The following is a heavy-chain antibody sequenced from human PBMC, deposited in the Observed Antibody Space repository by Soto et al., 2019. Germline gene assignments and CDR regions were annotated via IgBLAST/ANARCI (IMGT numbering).Heavy chain of an antibody. J-gene: IGHJ6*02. D-gene: IGHD6-6*01. CDR1: GGSISSGGYY. CDR2: IYYSGST. Sequence: QVQLQESGPGLVKPSQTLSLTCTVSGGSISSGGYYWSWIGQHPGKGLEWIGYIYYSGSTYYNPSLKSRVTISVDTSKNQFSLKLSSVTAADTAVYYCARTSRSSSWYYYYGMDVWGQGTTVTVSS. V-gene: IGHV4-31*03. CDR3: ARTSRSSSWYYYYGMDV.